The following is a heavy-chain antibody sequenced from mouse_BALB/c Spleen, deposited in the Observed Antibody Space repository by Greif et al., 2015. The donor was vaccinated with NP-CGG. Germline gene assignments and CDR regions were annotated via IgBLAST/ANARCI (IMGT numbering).Heavy chain of an antibody. V-gene: IGHV2-9*02. J-gene: IGHJ3*01. CDR2: IWAGGST. Sequence: QVQLKESGPGLVAPSQSLSITCTVSGFSLTSYGVHWVRQPPGKGLEWLGIIWAGGSTNYNSALMSRLSISKDNSKSXVFLKMNSLQTDDTAMYYCARAGESMITRFAYWGQGTLATVSA. CDR3: ARAGESMITRFAY. D-gene: IGHD2-4*01. CDR1: GFSLTSYG.